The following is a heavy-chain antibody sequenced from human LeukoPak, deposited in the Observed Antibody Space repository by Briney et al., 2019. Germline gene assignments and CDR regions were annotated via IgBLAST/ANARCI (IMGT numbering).Heavy chain of an antibody. J-gene: IGHJ5*02. V-gene: IGHV4-39*01. CDR2: IYHSGST. CDR3: ARQTTVTVFYSWFDP. CDR1: GGSISSSSYY. Sequence: SETLSLTCTVSGGSISSSSYYWGWIRQPPGKGLEWIGSIYHSGSTYYNPSLKRRVTISVDTSKNQFSLKLSSVTAADTAVYHCARQTTVTVFYSWFDPWGQGTLVTVSS. D-gene: IGHD4-17*01.